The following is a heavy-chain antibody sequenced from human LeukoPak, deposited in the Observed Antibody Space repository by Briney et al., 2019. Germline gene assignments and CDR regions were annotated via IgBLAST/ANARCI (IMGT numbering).Heavy chain of an antibody. J-gene: IGHJ4*02. V-gene: IGHV4-4*02. Sequence: SETLSLTCAVSGGSISSSNWWSWVRQPPGKGLEWIGEIYHSGSTNYNPSLKSRVTISVDKSKNQFSLKLSSVTAADTAVYYCARMGYYDSSGYYLGYFDYWGQGTLVTVSS. D-gene: IGHD3-22*01. CDR3: ARMGYYDSSGYYLGYFDY. CDR1: GGSISSSNW. CDR2: IYHSGST.